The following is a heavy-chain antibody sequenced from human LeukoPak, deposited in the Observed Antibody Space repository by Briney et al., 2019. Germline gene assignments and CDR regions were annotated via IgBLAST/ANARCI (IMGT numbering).Heavy chain of an antibody. Sequence: SETLSLTCGVYGGPIRDHYWSWIRQPPGKGLEWIGERNHSGRTNYNPSLKSRVTISLDTSESQFSLKLNSVTAADTAVYYCARGLGLRVMTTVTTFDSWGQGTLVTVSS. CDR2: RNHSGRT. D-gene: IGHD4-17*01. CDR3: ARGLGLRVMTTVTTFDS. CDR1: GGPIRDHY. V-gene: IGHV4-34*01. J-gene: IGHJ4*02.